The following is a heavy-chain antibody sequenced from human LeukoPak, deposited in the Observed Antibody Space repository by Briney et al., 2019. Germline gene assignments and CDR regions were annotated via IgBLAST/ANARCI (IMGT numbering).Heavy chain of an antibody. V-gene: IGHV1-18*01. CDR3: ARDSAGGNSGTRYNWFDP. J-gene: IGHJ5*01. CDR2: GNT. D-gene: IGHD3-10*01. Sequence: GNTNYAQKLQGRVTMTTDTSTSTAYMELRSLRSDDTAVYYCARDSAGGNSGTRYNWFDPWGQGTLVTVSS.